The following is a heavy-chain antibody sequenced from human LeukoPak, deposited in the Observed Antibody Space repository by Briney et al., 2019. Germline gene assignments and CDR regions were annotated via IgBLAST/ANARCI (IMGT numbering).Heavy chain of an antibody. Sequence: SETLSLTCSVSGDSISMHYWSWIRQPPGKGLEWIGYIDHTGSTNYNPSLNSRVTISRDTSKNHFSLELSSVTAADTAVYFCARGILDGYNLIDAFDIWGQGTMVTVSS. V-gene: IGHV4-59*11. CDR3: ARGILDGYNLIDAFDI. D-gene: IGHD5-24*01. CDR2: IDHTGST. CDR1: GDSISMHY. J-gene: IGHJ3*02.